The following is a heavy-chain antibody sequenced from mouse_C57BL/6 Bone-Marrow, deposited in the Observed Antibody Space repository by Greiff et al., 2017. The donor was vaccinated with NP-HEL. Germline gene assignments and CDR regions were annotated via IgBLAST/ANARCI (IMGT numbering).Heavy chain of an antibody. CDR1: GFNIKDDY. CDR3: TTILRGFAY. Sequence: VQLKESGAELVRPGASVKLSCTASGFNIKDDYMHWVKQRPEQGLEWIGWIDPENGDTEYASKFQGKATITADTSSNTAYLQLSSLTSEDTAVYYCTTILRGFAYWGQGTLVTVSA. CDR2: IDPENGDT. J-gene: IGHJ3*01. V-gene: IGHV14-4*01. D-gene: IGHD1-1*01.